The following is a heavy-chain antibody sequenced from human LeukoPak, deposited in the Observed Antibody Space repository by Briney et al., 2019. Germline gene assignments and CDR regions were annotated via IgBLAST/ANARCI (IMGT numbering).Heavy chain of an antibody. CDR2: MNPNSGNT. CDR1: GYTFTSYD. D-gene: IGHD4-17*01. Sequence: GASVKVSCKASGYTFTSYDINWVRQAAGQGLEWMGWMNPNSGNTGYAKKFQGRVTMTRNTSISTAYMELSSLRSEDTAVYYCAWGDYDYYYYGMDVWGQGTTVTVSS. CDR3: AWGDYDYYYYGMDV. V-gene: IGHV1-8*01. J-gene: IGHJ6*02.